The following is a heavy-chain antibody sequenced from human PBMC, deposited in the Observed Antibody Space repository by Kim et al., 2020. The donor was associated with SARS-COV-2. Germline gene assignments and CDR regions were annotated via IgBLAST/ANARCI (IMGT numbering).Heavy chain of an antibody. CDR3: ARSWIQDYYGMDV. J-gene: IGHJ6*02. D-gene: IGHD5-18*01. CDR2: IKQDESEK. V-gene: IGHV3-7*05. Sequence: GGSLRLSCAASGFTFSNYFMSWVGQAPGKGLEWVANIKQDESEKYYADSVKGRFTISRDNAEKSLYLQMNSLRAEDTAVYYCARSWIQDYYGMDVWGQGTTVTVSS. CDR1: GFTFSNYF.